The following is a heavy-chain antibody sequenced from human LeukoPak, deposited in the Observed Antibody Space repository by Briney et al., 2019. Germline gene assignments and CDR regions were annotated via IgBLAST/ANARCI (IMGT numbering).Heavy chain of an antibody. D-gene: IGHD6-25*01. Sequence: GASVKVSCKASGGTFSSYAISWVRQAPGQGLEWMGGIIPIFGTANYAQKFQGRVTITADKSTSTAYMELSSLRSDDTAVYYCARDTQLYSSAKSYYYYYMDVWGKGTTVTISS. CDR3: ARDTQLYSSAKSYYYYYMDV. V-gene: IGHV1-69*06. CDR2: IIPIFGTA. J-gene: IGHJ6*03. CDR1: GGTFSSYA.